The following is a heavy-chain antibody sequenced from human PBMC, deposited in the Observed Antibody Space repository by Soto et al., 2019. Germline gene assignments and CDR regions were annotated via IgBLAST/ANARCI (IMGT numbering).Heavy chain of an antibody. CDR3: ARSWTDYGRNLDL. CDR1: GYTFSSHY. V-gene: IGHV1-46*01. J-gene: IGHJ5*02. CDR2: INPTGGST. Sequence: QVQLVQSGAEVKKPGASVRVSCKASGYTFSSHYMHWVKQAPGQGLEWLGIINPTGGSTTYAQKFQGRATLTADTATKTVYIELSSLRSADTARYYSARSWTDYGRNLDLWGQGTLVCVSA. D-gene: IGHD3-10*01.